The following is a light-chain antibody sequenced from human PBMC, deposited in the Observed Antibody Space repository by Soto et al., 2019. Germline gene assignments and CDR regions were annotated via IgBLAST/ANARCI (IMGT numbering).Light chain of an antibody. Sequence: ELVLTQSPAALSLSPGERSTLSCRASQSVSSYLAWYQQKRGQAPRLLIYDASHRATGIPARFSGSGSGTDFTLTISSLEPEDFVVYYCQQRSNWPRTFGPGTKVDIK. CDR3: QQRSNWPRT. CDR1: QSVSSY. J-gene: IGKJ3*01. V-gene: IGKV3-11*01. CDR2: DAS.